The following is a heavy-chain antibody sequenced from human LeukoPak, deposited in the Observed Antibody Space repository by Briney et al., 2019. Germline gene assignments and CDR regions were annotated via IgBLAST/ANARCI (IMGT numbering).Heavy chain of an antibody. V-gene: IGHV1-69*04. Sequence: SVKVSCKASGGTFSSYAISWVRQAPGQGLKWMGRIIPILGIANYAQKFQGRVTITADKSTSTAYMELSSLRSEDTAVYYCARATTLEKRGYSYGYWGQGTLVTVSS. CDR2: IIPILGIA. CDR1: GGTFSSYA. CDR3: ARATTLEKRGYSYGY. J-gene: IGHJ4*02. D-gene: IGHD5-18*01.